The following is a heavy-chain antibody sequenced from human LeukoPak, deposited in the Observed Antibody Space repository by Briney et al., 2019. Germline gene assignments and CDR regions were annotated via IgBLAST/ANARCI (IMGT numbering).Heavy chain of an antibody. D-gene: IGHD5-18*01. Sequence: SETLSLTCTVSGGSISSYYWSWIRQPPGKGLEWIGYIYYSGSTHYNPSLKSRVTISVDTYKNQFSLKLRSVTAADTAVYYCARGGSGYSYGFSLDYWGQGTLVTVSS. CDR3: ARGGSGYSYGFSLDY. V-gene: IGHV4-59*01. CDR2: IYYSGST. CDR1: GGSISSYY. J-gene: IGHJ4*02.